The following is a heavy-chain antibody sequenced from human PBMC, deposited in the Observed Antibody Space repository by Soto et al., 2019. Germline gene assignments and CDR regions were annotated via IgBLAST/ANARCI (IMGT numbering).Heavy chain of an antibody. Sequence: QVQLVQSGAEVKKPGASVKVSCKASGGTFSSYAISWVRQAPGQGLEWMGGIIAIFGTANYAQKFQGRVTITADESTSTAYMELSSLRSEDTAVYYCARYAGTGTTYYYYYGMDVWGQGTTVTVSS. J-gene: IGHJ6*02. V-gene: IGHV1-69*01. CDR3: ARYAGTGTTYYYYYGMDV. CDR2: IIAIFGTA. D-gene: IGHD1-7*01. CDR1: GGTFSSYA.